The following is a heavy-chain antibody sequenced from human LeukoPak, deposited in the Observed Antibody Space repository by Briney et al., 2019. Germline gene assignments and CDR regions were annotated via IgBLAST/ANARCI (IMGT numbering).Heavy chain of an antibody. V-gene: IGHV3-53*01. CDR2: IYGGGGT. Sequence: GGSLRLSCAASGFTFSSYAMSWVRQAPGKGLEWVSVIYGGGGTYYADSVMGRFTISRDNSKNTLFLQMSSLRAEDTAVYYCARDTGGPADYWGQGTLVTVSS. CDR3: ARDTGGPADY. CDR1: GFTFSSYA. D-gene: IGHD2-15*01. J-gene: IGHJ4*02.